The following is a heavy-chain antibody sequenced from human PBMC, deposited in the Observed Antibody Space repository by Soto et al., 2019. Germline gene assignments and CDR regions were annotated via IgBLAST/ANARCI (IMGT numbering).Heavy chain of an antibody. Sequence: GGSLRLSCAASGFTFSSYWMSWVLQAPWKGLEWVANIKQDGSEKYYVDSVKGRFTISRDNAKNSLYLQMNSLRAEDTAVYYCARDRGVYYTNGVCFHLDYWGQGTLVTGSS. CDR3: ARDRGVYYTNGVCFHLDY. J-gene: IGHJ4*02. CDR1: GFTFSSYW. D-gene: IGHD2-8*01. CDR2: IKQDGSEK. V-gene: IGHV3-7*05.